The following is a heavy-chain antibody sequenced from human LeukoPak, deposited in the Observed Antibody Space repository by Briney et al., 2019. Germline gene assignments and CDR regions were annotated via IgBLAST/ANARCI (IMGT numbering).Heavy chain of an antibody. J-gene: IGHJ4*02. CDR3: ARGDFWSGYPYCDY. D-gene: IGHD3-3*01. CDR2: INHSGST. Sequence: SETLSLTCAVYGVSFSGYYWSWIRQPPGKGLEWIGEINHSGSTNYNPSLKSRVTISVDTSKNQFSLKLSSVTAADTAVYYCARGDFWSGYPYCDYWGQGTLVTVSS. V-gene: IGHV4-34*01. CDR1: GVSFSGYY.